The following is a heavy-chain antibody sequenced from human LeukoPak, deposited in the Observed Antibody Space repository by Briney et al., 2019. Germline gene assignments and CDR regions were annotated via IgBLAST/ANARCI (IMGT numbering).Heavy chain of an antibody. D-gene: IGHD6-19*01. Sequence: GGSLRLSCVASGFTFTKCAMSWIRQAPGKGLEWVAIITATGDTAYYAGSVKGRFTISRDNSRNTVYMQMDSLRAEDTAIYYCAGDRNSDWYSPLDYWGQGSQVTVSP. CDR3: AGDRNSDWYSPLDY. CDR2: ITATGDTA. J-gene: IGHJ4*02. V-gene: IGHV3-23*01. CDR1: GFTFTKCA.